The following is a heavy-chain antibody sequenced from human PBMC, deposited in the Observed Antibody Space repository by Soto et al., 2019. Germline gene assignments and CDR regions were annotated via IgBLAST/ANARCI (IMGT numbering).Heavy chain of an antibody. CDR1: GYTVTSYY. J-gene: IGHJ6*02. V-gene: IGHV1-46*01. D-gene: IGHD6-19*01. Sequence: ASVKVSCKASGYTVTSYYIHWVRQAPGQGLQWMGIINPSGGRTSYAPKFQDRVTMTRDTSTSTVYMELSSLRSEDTAVYLCARESARHWLVPGGMDVWAQGTRVTVSS. CDR2: INPSGGRT. CDR3: ARESARHWLVPGGMDV.